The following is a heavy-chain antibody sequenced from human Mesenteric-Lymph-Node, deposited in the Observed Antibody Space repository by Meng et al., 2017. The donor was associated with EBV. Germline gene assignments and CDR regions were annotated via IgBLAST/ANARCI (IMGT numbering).Heavy chain of an antibody. V-gene: IGHV1-69*01. D-gene: IGHD1-14*01. CDR2: VIPVFGSP. CDR1: GGSFNTRA. J-gene: IGHJ4*02. CDR3: ARGWEITYYFDI. Sequence: QVQLVQSGPEVKKPGSSVKVSCKASGGSFNTRAINWVRQAPGQGLEWMGGVIPVFGSPFYAQNFQGRVTIAADESTNTVYLHLYSLRSEDTALYYCARGWEITYYFDIWGQGTLVTVSS.